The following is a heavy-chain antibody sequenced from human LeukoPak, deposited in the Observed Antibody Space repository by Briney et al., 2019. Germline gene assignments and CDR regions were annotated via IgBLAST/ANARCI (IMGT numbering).Heavy chain of an antibody. D-gene: IGHD1-26*01. CDR3: ARNTNY. J-gene: IGHJ4*02. CDR1: GFTFSSYW. Sequence: GGSLRLSCAASGFTFSSYWMTWVRQAPGKGLEWVANIKRDGSEKYYVDSVKGRFAISRDNSKNSLYLQINSLRAEDSAVYYCARNTNYWGQGTLVTVSS. CDR2: IKRDGSEK. V-gene: IGHV3-7*01.